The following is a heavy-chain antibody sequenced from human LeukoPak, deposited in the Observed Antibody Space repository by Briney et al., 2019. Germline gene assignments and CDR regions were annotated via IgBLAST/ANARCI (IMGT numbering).Heavy chain of an antibody. J-gene: IGHJ4*02. CDR1: GFTFSSYA. CDR3: AKVLVGATFIS. V-gene: IGHV3-23*01. CDR2: ISGNGGST. Sequence: GGSLRLSCAASGFTFSSYAMSWVRQAPGKGLEWVSAISGNGGSTYYADSVKGRFTISRDNSKNTLYLQMNSLRAEDTAVYYCAKVLVGATFISWGQGTQVTVSS. D-gene: IGHD1-26*01.